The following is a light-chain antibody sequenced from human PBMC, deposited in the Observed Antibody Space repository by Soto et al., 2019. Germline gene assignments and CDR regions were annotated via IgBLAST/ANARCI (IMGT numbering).Light chain of an antibody. V-gene: IGLV3-1*01. Sequence: SYELTQPPSVSVSPGQTASITRSGDKLGDKYACWYQQKPGQSPVLVIYQDSKRPSGIPERFSGSNSGNTATLTISGTQAMDEADYYCQAWDSSIVVFGGGTKLTVL. CDR3: QAWDSSIVV. CDR1: KLGDKY. J-gene: IGLJ2*01. CDR2: QDS.